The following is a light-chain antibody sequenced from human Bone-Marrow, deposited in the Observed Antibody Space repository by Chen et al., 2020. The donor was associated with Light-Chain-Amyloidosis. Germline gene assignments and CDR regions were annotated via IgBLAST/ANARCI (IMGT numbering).Light chain of an antibody. V-gene: IGLV2-14*01. CDR2: EVT. CDR1: SSDVGGDNH. CDR3: SSYTITNTLV. Sequence: QSALTQPASVSGSPGQSITISCTGTSSDVGGDNHLAWYQQHPDKARNLMIYEVTNRPSWVPDRFSGSKSDTTASLTISGLQTEDEADYFCSSYTITNTLVFGSGTRVTVL. J-gene: IGLJ1*01.